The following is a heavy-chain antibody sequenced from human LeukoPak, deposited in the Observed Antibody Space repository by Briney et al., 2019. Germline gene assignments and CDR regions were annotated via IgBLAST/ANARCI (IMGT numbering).Heavy chain of an antibody. D-gene: IGHD2-2*01. CDR3: ARDPAQVRGFDY. V-gene: IGHV3-11*01. Sequence: PGGSLRLSCTASKISLNDYSMSWIRQAPGKGLEWVSYISDSSDTIYYADSVKGRFTISRDNAKNSLYLQMNSLRAEDTAVYYCARDPAQVRGFDYWGQGTLVTVSS. CDR1: KISLNDYS. J-gene: IGHJ4*02. CDR2: ISDSSDTI.